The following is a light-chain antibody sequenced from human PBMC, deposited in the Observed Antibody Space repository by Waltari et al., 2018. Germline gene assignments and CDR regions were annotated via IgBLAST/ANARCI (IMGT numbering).Light chain of an antibody. CDR3: CSYTGNSASE. V-gene: IGLV2-23*02. J-gene: IGLJ3*02. Sequence: QSALTQPASVSGSPGRSITISCAGTRNDVGHSKLVSWYQQQPGKVPKLILYEVNKRPSGVSNRFSGSKSANTASLTISGLQAEDEADYYCCSYTGNSASEFGGGTKLIVL. CDR1: RNDVGHSKL. CDR2: EVN.